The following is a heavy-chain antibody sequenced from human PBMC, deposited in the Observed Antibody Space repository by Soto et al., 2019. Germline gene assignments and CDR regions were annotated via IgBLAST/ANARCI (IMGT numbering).Heavy chain of an antibody. CDR3: ARGDATKIVVTTYYAMEG. J-gene: IGHJ6*02. Sequence: QVQLVQSGAEVKKPGSSVKVSCKASGGSLSNYGISWVRQSPGQGLGWRGAIIPVFGTPNYAQKFQDRVTITADESTTTVYMEVRSLTSEDTAVYYCARGDATKIVVTTYYAMEGWGQGTTVTVSS. CDR1: GGSLSNYG. CDR2: IIPVFGTP. V-gene: IGHV1-69*12. D-gene: IGHD3-22*01.